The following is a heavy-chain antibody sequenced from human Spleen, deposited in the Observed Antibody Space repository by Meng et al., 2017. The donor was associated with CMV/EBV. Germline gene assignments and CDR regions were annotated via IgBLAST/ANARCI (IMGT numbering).Heavy chain of an antibody. V-gene: IGHV2-5*01. J-gene: IGHJ4*02. CDR3: AQLAPQVSGYSFDY. Sequence: FSGCYLRTSGVGVCWIRQPPGKPLGWLALIYWNDAKRYSPSLKSRLTITKDTSKNQVVLTMTNMDPVDTATYYCAQLAPQVSGYSFDYWGQGTLVTVSS. D-gene: IGHD5-12*01. CDR2: IYWNDAK. CDR1: GCYLRTSGVG.